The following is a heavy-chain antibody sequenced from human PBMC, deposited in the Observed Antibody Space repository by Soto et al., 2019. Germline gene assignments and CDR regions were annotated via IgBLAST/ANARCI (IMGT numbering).Heavy chain of an antibody. CDR1: GFTFSSFA. CDR3: AGPGYSSQDY. J-gene: IGHJ4*02. D-gene: IGHD5-18*01. Sequence: GGSLRLSCAASGFTFSSFALSWVRQAPGKWLEWVSAISGSGDGTDYADSVKGRFTISRDNSKNTLYLQMNSLRAEDTAVYYCAGPGYSSQDYWGQGXLVTVHS. V-gene: IGHV3-23*01. CDR2: ISGSGDGT.